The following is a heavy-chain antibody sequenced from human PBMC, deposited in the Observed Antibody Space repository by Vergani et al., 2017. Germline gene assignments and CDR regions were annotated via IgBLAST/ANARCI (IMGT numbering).Heavy chain of an antibody. D-gene: IGHD5-12*01. V-gene: IGHV3-48*02. CDR1: GFTFSSYS. Sequence: EVQLVESGGGLVQPGGSLRLSCAASGFTFSSYSMNWVRQAPGKGLEWVSYISSSSSTIYYADSVKGRFTISRDTAKNSPYLQMNSLRDEDTAVYYCTRVIGGDPTEIVATIEHYYYYYYMDVWGKGTTVTVSS. J-gene: IGHJ6*03. CDR2: ISSSSSTI. CDR3: TRVIGGDPTEIVATIEHYYYYYYMDV.